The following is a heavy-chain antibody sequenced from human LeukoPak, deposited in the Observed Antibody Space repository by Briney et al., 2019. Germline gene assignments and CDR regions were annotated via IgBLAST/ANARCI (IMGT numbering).Heavy chain of an antibody. D-gene: IGHD6-13*01. J-gene: IGHJ4*02. Sequence: PSETLSLTCTVSGGSITSYYWSWIRQPPGKGLEWIGYIYYSGSTNYNPSLESRATISVDTSKNQFSLKLSSVTAADTAVYYCASQPRYSSSWYGYWGQGTLVTVSS. V-gene: IGHV4-59*01. CDR1: GGSITSYY. CDR2: IYYSGST. CDR3: ASQPRYSSSWYGY.